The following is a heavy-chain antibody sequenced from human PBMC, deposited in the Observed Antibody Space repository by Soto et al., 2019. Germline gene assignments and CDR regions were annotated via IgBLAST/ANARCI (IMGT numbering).Heavy chain of an antibody. CDR1: GGSISSYY. CDR2: IYYSGST. D-gene: IGHD2-2*01. Sequence: SETLSLTCPVSGGSISSYYWSWIRQPPGKGLEWIGYIYYSGSTNYNPSLKSRVTISVDTSKNQFSLKLSSVTAADTAVYYCAREFRGYCSSTSCYYYYYMDVWGKGTTVTVSS. J-gene: IGHJ6*03. CDR3: AREFRGYCSSTSCYYYYYMDV. V-gene: IGHV4-59*01.